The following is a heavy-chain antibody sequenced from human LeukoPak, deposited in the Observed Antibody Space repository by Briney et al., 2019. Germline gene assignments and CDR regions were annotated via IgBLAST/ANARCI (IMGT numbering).Heavy chain of an antibody. D-gene: IGHD3-9*01. CDR3: AKVGSDWLSSERFDY. CDR1: GFTFSSYA. V-gene: IGHV3-23*01. CDR2: ISGSGGST. J-gene: IGHJ4*02. Sequence: GGSLRLSCAASGFTFSSYAMSWVRQAPGKGLEWVSAISGSGGSTYYADSVKGRFTISRDNSKNTLYLQMNSLRAEDTAVYYCAKVGSDWLSSERFDYWGQGTLSPSPQ.